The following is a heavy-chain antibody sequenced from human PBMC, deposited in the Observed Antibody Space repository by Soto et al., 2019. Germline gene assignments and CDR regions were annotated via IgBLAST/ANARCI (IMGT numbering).Heavy chain of an antibody. V-gene: IGHV1-18*01. Sequence: GASVKVSCKASGYTFTSYGISWVRQAPGQGLEWMGWISAYNGNTNYAQKLQGRVTMTTDTSTSTAYMELRSLRSDDTAVYYCARDPPPFLLELRANRTDVWGQGTTVTVSS. CDR2: ISAYNGNT. CDR3: ARDPPPFLLELRANRTDV. CDR1: GYTFTSYG. D-gene: IGHD1-7*01. J-gene: IGHJ6*02.